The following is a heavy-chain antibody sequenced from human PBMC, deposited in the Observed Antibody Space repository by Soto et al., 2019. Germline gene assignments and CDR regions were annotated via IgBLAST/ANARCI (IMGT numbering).Heavy chain of an antibody. CDR2: IIPIFGTA. CDR3: ASDPNLAAANGYYYYYGVDV. CDR1: GGTFSSYA. Sequence: QVQLVQSGAEVKKPGSSVKVSCKASGGTFSSYAISWVRQAPGQGLEWMGGIIPIFGTANYAQKFQGRVTITADESTSTAYMELSRLRSEDTAVYYCASDPNLAAANGYYYYYGVDVWGQGTTVTVSS. D-gene: IGHD2-15*01. V-gene: IGHV1-69*12. J-gene: IGHJ6*01.